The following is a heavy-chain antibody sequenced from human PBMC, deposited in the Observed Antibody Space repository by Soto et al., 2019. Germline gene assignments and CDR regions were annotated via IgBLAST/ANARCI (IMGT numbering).Heavy chain of an antibody. D-gene: IGHD6-19*01. J-gene: IGHJ6*02. CDR2: ISYDGTDK. V-gene: IGHV3-30*18. CDR1: RFTFSSYG. Sequence: QVQLVESGGGVVQPGRSLRLSCAASRFTFSSYGMHWVRQTPGKGLEWMALISYDGTDKYYADSVEGRFTVSRDNSESTLHLQMNRLKPEDTAVYYCVKGSLGRVAVAGPRGGYYYYGMDVWGQGTTVTVSS. CDR3: VKGSLGRVAVAGPRGGYYYYGMDV.